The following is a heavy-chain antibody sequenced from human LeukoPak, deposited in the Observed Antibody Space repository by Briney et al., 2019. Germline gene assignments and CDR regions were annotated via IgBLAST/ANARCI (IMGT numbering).Heavy chain of an antibody. Sequence: GSLRLSCAASGFTFSDYYMSWIRQAPGKGLEWVSAISGSGGSTYYADSVKGRFTISRDNSKNTLYLQMNSLRVEDTAVYYCAKASSSTSCYSNWFDPWGQGTLVTVSS. D-gene: IGHD2-2*01. J-gene: IGHJ5*02. CDR2: ISGSGGST. CDR3: AKASSSTSCYSNWFDP. CDR1: GFTFSDYY. V-gene: IGHV3-23*01.